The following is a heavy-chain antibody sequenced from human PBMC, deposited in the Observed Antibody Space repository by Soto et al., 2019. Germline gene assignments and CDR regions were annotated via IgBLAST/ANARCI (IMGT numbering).Heavy chain of an antibody. CDR1: GFTFSSYA. CDR3: VKARYDSSASH. V-gene: IGHV3-64D*06. Sequence: GGSLRLSCSASGFTFSSYAMHWVRQAPGKGLEYVSAISSNGGSTYYADSVKCRFTISRDNSKNTLYLQMSSLRAEDTAVYYCVKARYDSSASHWGQVTMVTVSS. J-gene: IGHJ3*01. CDR2: ISSNGGST. D-gene: IGHD3-22*01.